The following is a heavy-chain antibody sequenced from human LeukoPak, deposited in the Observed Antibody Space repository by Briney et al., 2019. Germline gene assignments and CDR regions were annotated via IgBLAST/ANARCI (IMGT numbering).Heavy chain of an antibody. CDR1: GFTFSSYG. J-gene: IGHJ5*02. CDR3: AKDRVDFYVGPRPNWFDP. D-gene: IGHD3-3*01. CDR2: IRYDGSDK. V-gene: IGHV3-30*02. Sequence: GGSLRLSFAASGFTFSSYGMHWVRQAPGKGLEWVAFIRYDGSDKYYADSVKGRFTISRDSFKNTLYLQMNSLRAEDTAVYYCAKDRVDFYVGPRPNWFDPWGQGTLVTVSS.